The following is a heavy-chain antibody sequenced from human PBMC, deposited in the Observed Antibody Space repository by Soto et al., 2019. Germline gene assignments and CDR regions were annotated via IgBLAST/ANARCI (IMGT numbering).Heavy chain of an antibody. CDR3: GRVERYYDSGVWGGYFQY. Sequence: QVQLQESGPGLVKPSQTLSLTCTVSAASITSGGYYWSWIRQDPGQGLEWIGYMSYSGVTWYNPSLQSLVTISVDRSKNHFSVKVNSVPAADTAVYYCGRVERYYDSGVWGGYFQYWGQGTLVTVSS. D-gene: IGHD3-16*01. V-gene: IGHV4-31*01. CDR1: AASITSGGYY. J-gene: IGHJ4*02. CDR2: MSYSGVT.